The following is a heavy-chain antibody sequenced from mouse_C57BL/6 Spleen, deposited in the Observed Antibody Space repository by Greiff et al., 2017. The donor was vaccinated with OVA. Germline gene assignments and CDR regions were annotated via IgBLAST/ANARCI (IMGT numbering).Heavy chain of an antibody. CDR3: ARERGPSARGAMDY. D-gene: IGHD2-10*02. Sequence: DVHLVESGGGLVKPGGSLKLSCASSGFTFSSYAMSWVRQTPEKRLEWVATISDGGSYTYYPDNVKGRFTISRDNAKNNLYLQMSHLKSEDTAMYYCARERGPSARGAMDYWGQGTSVTVSS. CDR1: GFTFSSYA. V-gene: IGHV5-4*01. CDR2: ISDGGSYT. J-gene: IGHJ4*01.